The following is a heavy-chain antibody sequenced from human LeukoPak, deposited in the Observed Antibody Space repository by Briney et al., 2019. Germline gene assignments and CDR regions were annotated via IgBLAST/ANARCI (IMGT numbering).Heavy chain of an antibody. CDR2: MYHSGST. CDR1: GYSISSGYY. V-gene: IGHV4-38-2*02. CDR3: ARDPENGGYYFDY. J-gene: IGHJ4*02. Sequence: PSETLSLTCTVSGYSISSGYYWGWIRQSPGKGLEWIGCMYHSGSTYHNPSLKSRVTISVDKPKNQFSLMLTSVTAADTAVYYCARDPENGGYYFDYWGQGTLVTVSS.